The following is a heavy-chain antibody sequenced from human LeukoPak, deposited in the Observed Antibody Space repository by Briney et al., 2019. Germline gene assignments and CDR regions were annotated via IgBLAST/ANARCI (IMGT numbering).Heavy chain of an antibody. CDR3: ARVARIAAAGTLSLWWAYYYYYMDV. Sequence: ASVKVSCKASGYTFTSYGISWVRQAPGQGLEWMGWISAYNGNTNYAQKLQGRVTMTTDTSTSTAYMELRSLRSDDTAVYYCARVARIAAAGTLSLWWAYYYYYMDVWGKGTTVTVSS. J-gene: IGHJ6*03. D-gene: IGHD6-13*01. CDR2: ISAYNGNT. CDR1: GYTFTSYG. V-gene: IGHV1-18*01.